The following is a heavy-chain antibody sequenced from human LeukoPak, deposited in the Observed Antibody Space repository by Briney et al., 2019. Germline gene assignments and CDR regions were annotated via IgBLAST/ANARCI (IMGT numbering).Heavy chain of an antibody. CDR2: ISTSGGST. Sequence: GGSLRLSCAASGFTFGNYAMAWVRQAPGKGLEWVASISTSGGSTYYADSVKGRFTISRDNSRNTLCLQMNSLRAEDTAVYYCAKEVYYFDTSGLYSFAFDIWGQGTMVTVPS. CDR3: AKEVYYFDTSGLYSFAFDI. V-gene: IGHV3-23*01. D-gene: IGHD3-22*01. J-gene: IGHJ3*02. CDR1: GFTFGNYA.